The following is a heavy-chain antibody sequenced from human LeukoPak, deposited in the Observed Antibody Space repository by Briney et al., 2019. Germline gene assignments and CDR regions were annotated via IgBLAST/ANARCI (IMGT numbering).Heavy chain of an antibody. CDR2: IYHSGST. J-gene: IGHJ4*02. V-gene: IGHV4-38-2*01. CDR1: GYSISSGYY. Sequence: PSETLSLTCAVSGYSISSGYYWGWIRQPPGKGLEWIGSIYHSGSTYYNPSLKSRVTISVDTSKNQSSLKLSSVTAADTAVYYCARPRGKGYYDYWSQGTLVTVSS. CDR3: ARPRGKGYYDY. D-gene: IGHD3-22*01.